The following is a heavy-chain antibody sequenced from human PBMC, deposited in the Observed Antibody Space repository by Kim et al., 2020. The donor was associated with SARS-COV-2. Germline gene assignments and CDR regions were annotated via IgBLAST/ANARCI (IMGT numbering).Heavy chain of an antibody. CDR3: ARQSLYSGYLMSIPNFDY. D-gene: IGHD5-12*01. CDR2: IYYSGST. J-gene: IGHJ4*02. Sequence: SETLSLTCTVSGGSISSSNYYWGWIRQPPGKGLEWIGNIYYSGSTYHNPSLKSRVTISVDTSKNQFSLKLSSVTATDTAVYFCARQSLYSGYLMSIPNFDYWGQGTLVTVSS. V-gene: IGHV4-39*01. CDR1: GGSISSSNYY.